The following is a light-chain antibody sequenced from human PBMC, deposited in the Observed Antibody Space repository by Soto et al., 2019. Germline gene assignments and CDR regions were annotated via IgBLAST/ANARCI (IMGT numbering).Light chain of an antibody. CDR2: AAS. Sequence: DIQMTQSPSSVSASVGDRVTITCRASQGIRRWLDWYQQKPGKAPKLLIYAASSLQSGVPSRFSGSGSGTDFTLTISSLQPEDFATYSCQQPDSFPLTFGGGTKVEIK. J-gene: IGKJ4*01. CDR3: QQPDSFPLT. V-gene: IGKV1-12*01. CDR1: QGIRRW.